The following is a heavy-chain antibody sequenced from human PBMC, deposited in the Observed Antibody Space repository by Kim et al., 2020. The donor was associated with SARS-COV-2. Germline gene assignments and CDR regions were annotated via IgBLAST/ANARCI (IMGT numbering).Heavy chain of an antibody. CDR2: IWYDGSNK. Sequence: GGSLRLSCVASGFTFSSYGMHWVRQAPGKGLEWVAVIWYDGSNKYYVDSVKGRFTISRDNSKNTVYLQMNSLRAEDTAVYYCARDPDSKAEAGIDYWGQGTLVTVSS. CDR1: GFTFSSYG. CDR3: ARDPDSKAEAGIDY. D-gene: IGHD6-13*01. J-gene: IGHJ4*02. V-gene: IGHV3-33*01.